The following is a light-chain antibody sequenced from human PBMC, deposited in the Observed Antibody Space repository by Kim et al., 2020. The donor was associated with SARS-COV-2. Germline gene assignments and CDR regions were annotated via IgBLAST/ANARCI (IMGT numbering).Light chain of an antibody. J-gene: IGLJ3*02. CDR3: QAWDSSTAV. V-gene: IGLV3-1*01. CDR1: KLGDKY. CDR2: QHT. Sequence: VSPGQTASITCAGTKLGDKYAYWYQQKPGQSPVLVIYQHTKRPSGISQRFSGSSSGNTATLTISPAQTMDEADYYCQAWDSSTAVFGGGTQLTVL.